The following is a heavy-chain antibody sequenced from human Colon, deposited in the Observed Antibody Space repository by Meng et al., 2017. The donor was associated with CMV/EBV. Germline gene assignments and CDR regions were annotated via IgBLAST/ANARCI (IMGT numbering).Heavy chain of an antibody. CDR1: GFTFSSYW. D-gene: IGHD1-26*01. CDR2: INSDGSST. J-gene: IGHJ6*02. CDR3: ARLSGNSRMDV. V-gene: IGHV3-74*01. Sequence: GESLKISCAASGFTFSSYWMHWVRQAPGKGLVWVSRINSDGSSTSYADSVKGRFTISRDNAKNSLFLQMDSLRAEDTAVYYCARLSGNSRMDVWGQGTTVTVSS.